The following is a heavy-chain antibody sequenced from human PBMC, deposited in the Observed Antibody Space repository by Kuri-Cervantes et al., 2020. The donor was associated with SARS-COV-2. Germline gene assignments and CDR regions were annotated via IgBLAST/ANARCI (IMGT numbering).Heavy chain of an antibody. CDR2: INPSSGGT. D-gene: IGHD6-19*01. V-gene: IGHV1-2*02. CDR1: GYTFTGYY. Sequence: ASGKVTCKASGYTFTGYYMHWVRQAPGQGLEWMGWINPSSGGTNYAQKFQGRVTMTRDTSISTAYMGLSRLRSDDTAVYYCAREGIAVAGTFDWGQGTLVTVSS. J-gene: IGHJ4*02. CDR3: AREGIAVAGTFD.